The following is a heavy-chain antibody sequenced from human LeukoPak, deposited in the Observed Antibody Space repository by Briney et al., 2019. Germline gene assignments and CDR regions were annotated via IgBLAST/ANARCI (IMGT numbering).Heavy chain of an antibody. Sequence: SVKVSCKASGGTFSSYAISWVRQAPGQGLEWMGGIIPIFGTANYAQKFQGRVTSTADESTSTAYMELSSLRSEDTAVYYCARSRYFDWLSPYYYYGMDVWGKGTRVTVSS. D-gene: IGHD3-9*01. CDR3: ARSRYFDWLSPYYYYGMDV. J-gene: IGHJ6*04. CDR1: GGTFSSYA. CDR2: IIPIFGTA. V-gene: IGHV1-69*01.